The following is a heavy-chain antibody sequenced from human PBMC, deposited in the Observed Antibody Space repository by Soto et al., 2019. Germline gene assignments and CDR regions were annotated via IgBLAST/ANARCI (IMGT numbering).Heavy chain of an antibody. CDR1: GFAFNNYG. J-gene: IGHJ4*02. CDR3: AKVTGQQDYDWWSGTDR. Sequence: QVQLVESGGGVVQPGRSLRLSCAASGFAFNNYGMHWVRQAPGKGLEWVALISYDGSKKYYVDSVKGRFTISRDNSKNTLYLQRNSRRAEDTAVYYCAKVTGQQDYDWWSGTDRWGQGTLVTVSS. D-gene: IGHD3-3*01. V-gene: IGHV3-30*18. CDR2: ISYDGSKK.